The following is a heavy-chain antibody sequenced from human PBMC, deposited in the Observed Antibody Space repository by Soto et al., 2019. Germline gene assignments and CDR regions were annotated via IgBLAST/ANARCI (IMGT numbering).Heavy chain of an antibody. CDR2: VGGRGNSA. V-gene: IGHV3-23*01. CDR1: GFIFTNYA. CDR3: GREGRGYFDF. J-gene: IGHJ3*01. D-gene: IGHD1-26*01. Sequence: PGGSLRLSCAASGFIFTNYAMNWVRQAPGKGLEWVSVVGGRGNSAYYADSVQGGFTISRDNSKTTLFLQMSSLTADDTAIYYCGREGRGYFDFWGRGTMVTVSS.